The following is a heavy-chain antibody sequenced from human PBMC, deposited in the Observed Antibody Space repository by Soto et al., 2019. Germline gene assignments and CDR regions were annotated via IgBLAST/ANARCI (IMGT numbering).Heavy chain of an antibody. CDR3: SKDLAYYGSGTYYALDV. CDR1: GFPFSRYA. J-gene: IGHJ6*02. Sequence: QVQLVESGGGVVQPGRSLRLSCAASGFPFSRYAMHWVRQAPGKGLEWVAVISYDGSNKDHADSVKGRFTISRDNSKNTLFLQMGSLRGDDTAMYYCSKDLAYYGSGTYYALDVWGQGTTVTVSS. D-gene: IGHD3-10*01. CDR2: ISYDGSNK. V-gene: IGHV3-30*18.